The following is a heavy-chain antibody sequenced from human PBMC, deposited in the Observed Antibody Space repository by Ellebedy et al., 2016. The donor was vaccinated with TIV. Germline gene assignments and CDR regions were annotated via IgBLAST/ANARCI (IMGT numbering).Heavy chain of an antibody. CDR1: GGSISSGGYY. Sequence: SETLSLXCTVSGGSISSGGYYWSWIRQHPGKGLEWIGYIYYSGSTYYNPSLKSRVTISVDTSKNQFSLKLSSVTAADTAVYYCARANLTPCGGDCSIFDYWGQGTLVTVSS. CDR3: ARANLTPCGGDCSIFDY. CDR2: IYYSGST. V-gene: IGHV4-31*03. D-gene: IGHD2-21*02. J-gene: IGHJ4*02.